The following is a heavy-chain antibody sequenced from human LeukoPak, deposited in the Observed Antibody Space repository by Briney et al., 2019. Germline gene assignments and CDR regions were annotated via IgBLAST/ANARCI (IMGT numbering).Heavy chain of an antibody. J-gene: IGHJ4*02. V-gene: IGHV3-30*02. CDR3: VQSTDYYASGSYGGLAF. CDR1: GFTFSNAW. D-gene: IGHD3-10*01. Sequence: GGSLRLSCAASGFTFSNAWMSWVRQAPGKGLEWVAFIRYDGSNKYYADSVQGRFTVSRDNSKNTLHLQMNSLRAEDTAVYYCVQSTDYYASGSYGGLAFWGQGTLVTVSS. CDR2: IRYDGSNK.